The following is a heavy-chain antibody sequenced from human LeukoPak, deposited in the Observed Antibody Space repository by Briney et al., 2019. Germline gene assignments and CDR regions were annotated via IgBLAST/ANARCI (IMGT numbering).Heavy chain of an antibody. J-gene: IGHJ4*02. Sequence: GGSLRLSCAASEFSVGSNYMTWVRQAPGKGLEWVSLIYSGGSTYYADSVKGRFAISRDNSKNTLYLQMNSLRAEDTAVYYCARDRHKYNYDSGGYPPYWGQGTLVTVSS. CDR1: EFSVGSNY. D-gene: IGHD3-22*01. CDR2: IYSGGST. V-gene: IGHV3-66*01. CDR3: ARDRHKYNYDSGGYPPY.